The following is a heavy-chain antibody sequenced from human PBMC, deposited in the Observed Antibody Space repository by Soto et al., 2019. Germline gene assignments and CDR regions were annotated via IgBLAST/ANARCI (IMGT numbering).Heavy chain of an antibody. D-gene: IGHD2-2*01. CDR3: ARACSSNSCYDVFDY. CDR2: IYTSGST. V-gene: IGHV4-4*07. Sequence: SETLSLTCTVSGGSISSYYWSWIRQPAGKGLEWIGRIYTSGSTNYDPSLKSRVTMSVDTSKNQFSLKLSSVTAADTAVYYCARACSSNSCYDVFDYWGKGTLVTVSS. CDR1: GGSISSYY. J-gene: IGHJ4*02.